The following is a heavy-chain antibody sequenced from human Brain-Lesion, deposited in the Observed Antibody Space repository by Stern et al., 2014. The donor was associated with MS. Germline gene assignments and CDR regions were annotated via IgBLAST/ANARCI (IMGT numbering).Heavy chain of an antibody. CDR3: AKDGPALVTNWFDP. D-gene: IGHD5-18*01. Sequence: VQLVESGPEVKKPGSSVQASCKASGGTFGTYPITWLRQAPGQGLEWMGRIIPIFGSPNYAQKFQGRVTITADRSTTTVYMKLSSLKSDDAAVYYCAKDGPALVTNWFDPWGRGTLVTVSS. CDR1: GGTFGTYP. V-gene: IGHV1-69*06. CDR2: IIPIFGSP. J-gene: IGHJ5*02.